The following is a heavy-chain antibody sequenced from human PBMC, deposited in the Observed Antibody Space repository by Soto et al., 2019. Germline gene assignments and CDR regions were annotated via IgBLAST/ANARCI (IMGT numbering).Heavy chain of an antibody. CDR1: GGTMSSTSYY. CDR3: ARDHRSDYGDYVLLY. CDR2: IYYSGST. J-gene: IGHJ4*02. V-gene: IGHV4-39*02. Sequence: SGTMYLASTVSGGTMSSTSYYWGWIRQPPGKGLEWIGSIYYSGSTYYNPSLKSRVTISVDTSKNQFSLKLSSVTAADTAVYYCARDHRSDYGDYVLLYWGQGTLVTVSS. D-gene: IGHD4-17*01.